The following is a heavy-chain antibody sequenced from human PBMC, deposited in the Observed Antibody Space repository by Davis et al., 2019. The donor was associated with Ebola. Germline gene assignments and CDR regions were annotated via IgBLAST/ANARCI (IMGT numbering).Heavy chain of an antibody. Sequence: PSETLSLTCTVSGGSISSYYWSWIRQPPGKGLEWIGYIYYSGSTNYNPSLKSRVTISVDTSKNQFSLKLSSVTAADTAVYYCARDYRQSFSILTGPLDVWGQGTTVTVSS. V-gene: IGHV4-59*01. D-gene: IGHD3-9*01. CDR1: GGSISSYY. CDR3: ARDYRQSFSILTGPLDV. J-gene: IGHJ6*02. CDR2: IYYSGST.